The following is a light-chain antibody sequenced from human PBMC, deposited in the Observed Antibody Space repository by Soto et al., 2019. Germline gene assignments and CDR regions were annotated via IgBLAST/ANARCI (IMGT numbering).Light chain of an antibody. CDR1: QDISNY. Sequence: DIQMTQSPSSLSASVGDRVTITCQASQDISNYLNWYQQKPGKAPKLLIYDASNLETGVPSRFSGSGSGTDFTFTISNLQPEDIATYYCQQYDNLPFTFGPGTTVDIK. CDR3: QQYDNLPFT. J-gene: IGKJ3*01. V-gene: IGKV1-33*01. CDR2: DAS.